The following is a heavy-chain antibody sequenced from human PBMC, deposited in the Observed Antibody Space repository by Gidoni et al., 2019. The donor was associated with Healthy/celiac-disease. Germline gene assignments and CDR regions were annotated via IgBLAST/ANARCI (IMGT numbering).Heavy chain of an antibody. V-gene: IGHV4-34*01. Sequence: QVQLPQWGAGLLKPSATLSLTCAVYGGSFSSYYWSWIRQPPGKGLEWIGEINHSGSTNYNPSLKSRVTISVDTSKNQFSLKLSSVTAADTAVFYCARLSRISIFGVVNPTGFDYWGQGTLVTVSS. CDR1: GGSFSSYY. D-gene: IGHD3-3*01. J-gene: IGHJ4*02. CDR3: ARLSRISIFGVVNPTGFDY. CDR2: INHSGST.